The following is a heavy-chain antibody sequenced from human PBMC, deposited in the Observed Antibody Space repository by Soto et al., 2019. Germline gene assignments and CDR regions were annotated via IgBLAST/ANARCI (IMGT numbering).Heavy chain of an antibody. D-gene: IGHD3-22*01. J-gene: IGHJ4*02. CDR3: ARGSGYYYWDDY. Sequence: QVQLVQSGAEEKKPGASVKVSCKASGYTFTSYAMHWVRQAPGQRLEWMGWINAGNGNTKYSQKLQGRVTITRDTSASTAYMELSSLRCADTAVYYCARGSGYYYWDDYWGQGTLFTVSS. CDR1: GYTFTSYA. V-gene: IGHV1-3*05. CDR2: INAGNGNT.